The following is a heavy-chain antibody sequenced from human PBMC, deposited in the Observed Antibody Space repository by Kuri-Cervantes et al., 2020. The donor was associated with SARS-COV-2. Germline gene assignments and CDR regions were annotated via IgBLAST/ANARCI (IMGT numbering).Heavy chain of an antibody. CDR3: KGEDVVVPAALASGVDV. CDR2: ISSSGSTI. CDR1: GFTFSDYY. J-gene: IGHJ6*02. V-gene: IGHV3-11*04. D-gene: IGHD2-2*01. Sequence: GESMKISCAASGFTFSDYYMSWIRQAPGKGLEWVSYISSSGSTIYYADSVKGRFTISRDNAKNSLYLQMNSMRAEDTAVYYCKGEDVVVPAALASGVDVWGQGTTVTVSS.